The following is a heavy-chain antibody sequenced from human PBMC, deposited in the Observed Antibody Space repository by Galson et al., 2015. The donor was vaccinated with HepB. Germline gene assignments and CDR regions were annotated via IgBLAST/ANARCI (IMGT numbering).Heavy chain of an antibody. CDR1: GFTFSSYN. D-gene: IGHD3-22*01. Sequence: SLRLSCAVSGFTFSSYNLNWVRQAPGKGLEWISYISSGSSTIYYADSVKGRFTISRDNAKNSLYLQMNSLSAEDTAVYYCARDDSSGYYYKTFDYWGLGTLVTVSS. V-gene: IGHV3-48*04. CDR2: ISSGSSTI. CDR3: ARDDSSGYYYKTFDY. J-gene: IGHJ4*02.